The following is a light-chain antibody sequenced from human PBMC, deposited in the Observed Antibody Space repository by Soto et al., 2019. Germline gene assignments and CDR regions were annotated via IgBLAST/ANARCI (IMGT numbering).Light chain of an antibody. CDR3: QNYNSAPFT. Sequence: DIQMTQSPSSLSASVGDRVTITCRASQGIHTSIAWYQQKEGKGPILLIYAAYTLQSGVPSRFSGSGSWTDFTLTISSLQPEDVATYYCQNYNSAPFTFGPGTKVDLK. CDR2: AAY. V-gene: IGKV1-27*01. CDR1: QGIHTS. J-gene: IGKJ3*01.